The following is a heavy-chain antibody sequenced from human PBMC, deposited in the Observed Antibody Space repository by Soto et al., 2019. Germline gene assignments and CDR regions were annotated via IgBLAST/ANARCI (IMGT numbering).Heavy chain of an antibody. V-gene: IGHV3-48*01. J-gene: IGHJ6*03. CDR1: GFTFSSYS. Sequence: EVQLVESGGGLVQPGGSLRLSCAASGFTFSSYSMNWVRQAPGKGLEWVSYISSSSSTIYYADSVKGRFTISRDNAKNSLYLQMNSLRAEDTAVYYCARWGITMVRGGSYYYYYMDVWGKGTTLTVSS. CDR3: ARWGITMVRGGSYYYYYMDV. CDR2: ISSSSSTI. D-gene: IGHD3-10*01.